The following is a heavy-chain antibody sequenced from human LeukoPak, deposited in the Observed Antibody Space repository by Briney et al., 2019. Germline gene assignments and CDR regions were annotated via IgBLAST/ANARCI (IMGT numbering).Heavy chain of an antibody. J-gene: IGHJ4*01. D-gene: IGHD5-12*01. CDR2: IGISSGNT. V-gene: IGHV3-48*01. CDR1: GFSFIDYS. Sequence: GGPLRLSCAASGFSFIDYSINWLRQAPGKGLEWISYIGISSGNTKYADSVKGRFTISRDKARNSLYLQMNSLRVEDTAMYYCARDHRYAFDNWGHGTLVTVSS. CDR3: ARDHRYAFDN.